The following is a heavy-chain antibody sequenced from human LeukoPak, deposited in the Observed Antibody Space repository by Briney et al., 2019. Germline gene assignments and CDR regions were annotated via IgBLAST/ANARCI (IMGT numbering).Heavy chain of an antibody. CDR1: GDSVSSISAV. CDR3: ARDEDGYNYGFDP. Sequence: SQTLSLTCAISGDSVSSISAVWNWIRQSPSRGLEWLGRTYYRSKWYNDYAVSVKSRITINPDTSKNQFSLQLNSVTPEDTAVYYCARDEDGYNYGFDPWGQGTLVTVSS. D-gene: IGHD5-24*01. CDR2: TYYRSKWYN. V-gene: IGHV6-1*01. J-gene: IGHJ5*02.